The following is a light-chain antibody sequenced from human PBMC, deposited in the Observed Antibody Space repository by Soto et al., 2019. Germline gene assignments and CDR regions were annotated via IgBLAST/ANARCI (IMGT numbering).Light chain of an antibody. Sequence: DIQMTQSPSSLSASVGDRVTITCRASQGISNYLAWYQQEPGKVPTLLIYAASTLESGVTSRFSGSGSGTYFTLTISSLQPEDVATYFCQKSNSAPFTFGPGTKVDIK. CDR2: AAS. CDR1: QGISNY. J-gene: IGKJ3*01. CDR3: QKSNSAPFT. V-gene: IGKV1-27*01.